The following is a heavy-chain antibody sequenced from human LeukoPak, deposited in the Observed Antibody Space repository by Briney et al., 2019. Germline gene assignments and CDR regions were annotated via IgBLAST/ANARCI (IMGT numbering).Heavy chain of an antibody. J-gene: IGHJ6*03. CDR3: ARVVPAARYYYYMDV. CDR1: GFTFSDYY. D-gene: IGHD2-2*01. Sequence: GGSLRLSCAASGFTFSDYYMSWIRQAPGKGLEWVSYISSSGSTIYYADSVKGRFTISRDNAKNSLYLQMNSLRAEDSAVYYCARVVPAARYYYYMDVWGKGTAVTVSS. CDR2: ISSSGSTI. V-gene: IGHV3-11*04.